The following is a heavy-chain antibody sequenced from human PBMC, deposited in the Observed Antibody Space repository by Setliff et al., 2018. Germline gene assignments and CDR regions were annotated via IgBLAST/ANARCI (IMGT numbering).Heavy chain of an antibody. CDR3: ASSLEFYYDTNGFYGFDY. Sequence: PGGSLSLSCVVSGFTFSSYSMNWVRQTPGKGPVWVSRIDKDGTTTSYADSVKGRFIISRDNAKNTLYLQMKSLRAEDTAVYYCASSLEFYYDTNGFYGFDYWGQGTRVTVSP. CDR2: IDKDGTTT. D-gene: IGHD3-22*01. J-gene: IGHJ4*02. V-gene: IGHV3-74*01. CDR1: GFTFSSYS.